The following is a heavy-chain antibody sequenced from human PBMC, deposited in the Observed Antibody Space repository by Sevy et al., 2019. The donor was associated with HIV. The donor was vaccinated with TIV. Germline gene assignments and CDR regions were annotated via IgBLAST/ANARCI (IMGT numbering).Heavy chain of an antibody. V-gene: IGHV4-59*02. CDR3: ARGAATVYYDTSGCSPSLDL. CDR2: IYDSGST. Sequence: SETLSLTCTVSGGPVSGHFWSWIRQPPGKGLEWIAYIYDSGSTNYNASLRSRVTISINTSNNQYSLKVTSVTAADTAVYYCARGAATVYYDTSGCSPSLDLWGQGTLVTVSS. CDR1: GGPVSGHF. J-gene: IGHJ4*02. D-gene: IGHD3-22*01.